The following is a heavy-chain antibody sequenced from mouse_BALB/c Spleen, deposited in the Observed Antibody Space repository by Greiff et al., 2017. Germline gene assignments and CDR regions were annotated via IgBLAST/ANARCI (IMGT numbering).Heavy chain of an antibody. Sequence: EVQLQESGGGLVQPGGSLKLSCAASGFTFSSYGMSWVRQTPDKRLELVATINSNGGSTYYPDSVKGRFTISRDNAKNTLYLQMSSLKSEDTAMYYCARVGYYGYYFDYWGQGTTLTVSS. CDR2: INSNGGST. CDR1: GFTFSSYG. D-gene: IGHD1-2*01. J-gene: IGHJ2*01. CDR3: ARVGYYGYYFDY. V-gene: IGHV5-6-3*01.